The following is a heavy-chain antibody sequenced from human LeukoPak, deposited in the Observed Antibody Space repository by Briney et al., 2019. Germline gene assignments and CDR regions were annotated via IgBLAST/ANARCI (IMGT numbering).Heavy chain of an antibody. CDR2: ISSSTSYA. J-gene: IGHJ4*02. D-gene: IGHD3-10*01. V-gene: IGHV3-11*06. Sequence: PGRCLSLSRAASRFTLSDYYMSGICEAPGRGLEWGSYISSSTSYANYADSMKGRITISRDNAKNSLYLQMNSLSAEDTAVYYCARDYDGSATFAYWGQGTLVTVSS. CDR3: ARDYDGSATFAY. CDR1: RFTLSDYY.